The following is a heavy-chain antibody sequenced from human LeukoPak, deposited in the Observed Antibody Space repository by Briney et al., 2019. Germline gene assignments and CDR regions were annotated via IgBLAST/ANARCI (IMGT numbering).Heavy chain of an antibody. V-gene: IGHV3-7*01. Sequence: GGSLRLSCAASGSIFTDHWMSWVRQAPGEGLEWVANIKEDESAKFYADSVRGRFTISRDNAKNSVYLQMNNLRVEDTAVYYCARAVDVADYWGRGTLVTVSS. D-gene: IGHD3-16*01. CDR3: ARAVDVADY. J-gene: IGHJ4*02. CDR1: GSIFTDHW. CDR2: IKEDESAK.